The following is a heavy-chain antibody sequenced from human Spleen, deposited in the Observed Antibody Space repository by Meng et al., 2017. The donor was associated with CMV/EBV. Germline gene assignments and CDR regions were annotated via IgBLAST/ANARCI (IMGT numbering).Heavy chain of an antibody. CDR2: ISGSGGST. Sequence: GGSLRLSCAASGFTFSSYAMSWVRQAPGKGLEWVPSISGSGGSTNNADSVRGRFTISRENFKNTLYLQMNSLRAEDTAVYYCAKDWLGTAPGIGYWGQGTLVTVSS. D-gene: IGHD1-26*01. V-gene: IGHV3-23*01. J-gene: IGHJ4*02. CDR3: AKDWLGTAPGIGY. CDR1: GFTFSSYA.